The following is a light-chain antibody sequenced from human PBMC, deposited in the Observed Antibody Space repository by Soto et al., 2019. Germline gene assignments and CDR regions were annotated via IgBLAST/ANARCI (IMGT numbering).Light chain of an antibody. CDR1: RSNIGDNA. CDR2: YDD. J-gene: IGLJ3*02. CDR3: AAWDDSLNGWV. V-gene: IGLV1-36*01. Sequence: QSLLTQPPSVSAAPRQRVTISCSGSRSNIGDNAVNWYQQLPGKAPKLLIYYDDLLPSGVSDRFSGSKSGTSASLAISGVQSEDEADYYCAAWDDSLNGWVFGGGTKLTVL.